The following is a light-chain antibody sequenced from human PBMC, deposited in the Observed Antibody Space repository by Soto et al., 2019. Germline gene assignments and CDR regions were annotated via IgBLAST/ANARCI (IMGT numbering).Light chain of an antibody. CDR2: DAS. CDR3: QQYNRYST. CDR1: QSISSW. V-gene: IGKV1-5*01. Sequence: DIQMTQSPSTLSASVGDRVTITCRASQSISSWLAWYQQKPGKAPKVLIYDASSLESGVPSRFSGSGYGTEFTLTISSLQPDDFATYYCQQYNRYSTFGQGTKLEMK. J-gene: IGKJ2*01.